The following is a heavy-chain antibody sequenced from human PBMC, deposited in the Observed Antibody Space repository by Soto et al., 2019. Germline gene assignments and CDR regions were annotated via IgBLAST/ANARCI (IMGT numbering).Heavy chain of an antibody. V-gene: IGHV3-23*01. CDR1: GFTFSAYA. CDR2: IHGGGGAT. J-gene: IGHJ2*01. Sequence: EVQLLESGGGLVQPGGSLRLSCAASGFTFSAYAMGWVRQAPGKGLEWVSTIHGGGGATHYVDSVKGRFTISRDDSKNTLYAKMNSLLAEDTAVYYCAKFEGHPLEYWYLDFWGRGTMVTVSS. D-gene: IGHD1-1*01. CDR3: AKFEGHPLEYWYLDF.